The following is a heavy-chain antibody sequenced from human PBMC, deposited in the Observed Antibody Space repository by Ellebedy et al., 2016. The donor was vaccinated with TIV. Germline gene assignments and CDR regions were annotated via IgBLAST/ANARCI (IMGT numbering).Heavy chain of an antibody. CDR2: IPSSGSA. CDR1: GGSINFYF. CDR3: ARENYDVLTGSFFGFDY. D-gene: IGHD3-9*01. V-gene: IGHV4-4*07. Sequence: MPSETLSLTCTVSGGSINFYFWNWIRQPAGKGLEWIGRIPSSGSANYSPSLKSRVTISVDTSKSRFSLKLSSVTAADTAVYYCARENYDVLTGSFFGFDYWGQGTLVTVSS. J-gene: IGHJ4*02.